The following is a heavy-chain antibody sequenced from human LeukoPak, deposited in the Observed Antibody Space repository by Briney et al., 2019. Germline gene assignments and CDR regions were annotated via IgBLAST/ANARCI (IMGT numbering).Heavy chain of an antibody. D-gene: IGHD1-26*01. CDR3: ARQGSELGLRRDDYYYYGMDV. CDR2: IWYDGSNK. J-gene: IGHJ6*02. CDR1: GFTFSSYG. V-gene: IGHV3-33*01. Sequence: GGSLRLSCAASGFTFSSYGMHWVRQAPGKGLEWVAVIWYDGSNKYYADSVKGRFTISRDNSKNTLYLQMNSLRAEDTAVYYCARQGSELGLRRDDYYYYGMDVWGQGTTVTVSS.